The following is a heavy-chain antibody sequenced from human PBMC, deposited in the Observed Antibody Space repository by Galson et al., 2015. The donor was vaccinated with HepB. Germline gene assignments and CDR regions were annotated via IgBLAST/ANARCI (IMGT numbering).Heavy chain of an antibody. J-gene: IGHJ4*02. CDR2: IIPTSGTA. CDR3: ARGGGWGAGNSFDY. V-gene: IGHV1-69*13. CDR1: GGTFNTYA. Sequence: SVKVSCKASGGTFNTYATSWVRQAPGQGLEWMGGIIPTSGTAKYAQKLQGRVTITADESTSTAYMDLSSLRSEDTALYYCARGGGWGAGNSFDYWGQGTLITVSS. D-gene: IGHD3-10*01.